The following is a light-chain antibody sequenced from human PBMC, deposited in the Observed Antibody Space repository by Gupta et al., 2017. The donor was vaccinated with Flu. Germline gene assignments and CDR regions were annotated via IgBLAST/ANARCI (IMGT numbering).Light chain of an antibody. Sequence: SSTNIGSNTVHWYQQRPGKAPNLLLYIVNHRPAGVPDRFPGSMSDSSASPAISGPQSEAEADYYGASWDDSLNGGVFGGGTKLTVL. CDR3: ASWDDSLNGGV. CDR1: STNIGSNT. CDR2: IVN. V-gene: IGLV1-44*01. J-gene: IGLJ3*02.